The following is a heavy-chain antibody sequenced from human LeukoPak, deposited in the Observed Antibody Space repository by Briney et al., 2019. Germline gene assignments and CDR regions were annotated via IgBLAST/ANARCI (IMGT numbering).Heavy chain of an antibody. CDR3: AKDRRDGYNLYYFDY. V-gene: IGHV3-30*18. D-gene: IGHD5-24*01. Sequence: PGGSLRLSCAASGFTFSSYGMHWVRQAPGKGLEWMAVISYDGTNKYYADSVKGRFTISRDNSKNTLYLQMNNLRAEDTAVYYCAKDRRDGYNLYYFDYWGQGTLVTVSS. J-gene: IGHJ4*02. CDR2: ISYDGTNK. CDR1: GFTFSSYG.